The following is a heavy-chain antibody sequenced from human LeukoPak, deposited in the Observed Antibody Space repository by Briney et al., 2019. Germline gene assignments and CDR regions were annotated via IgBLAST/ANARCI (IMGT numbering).Heavy chain of an antibody. D-gene: IGHD3-22*01. CDR1: GFTLNNAW. CDR3: TTDRYYDNSELQFQH. Sequence: GGSLRLSCAASGFTLNNAWMSWVRQAPGKGLEWLGRIKRETDGGTIDYAAPVKGRFTISRDDTRNTLYLQMDSLKIEDTAVYYCTTDRYYDNSELQFQHWGQGTLVTVSS. CDR2: IKRETDGGTI. V-gene: IGHV3-15*01. J-gene: IGHJ1*01.